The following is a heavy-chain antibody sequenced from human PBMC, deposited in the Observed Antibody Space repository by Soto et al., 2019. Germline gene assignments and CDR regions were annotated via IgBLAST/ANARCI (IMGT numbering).Heavy chain of an antibody. CDR3: ATSPRPLFCSSTSCYGYGNNWCDP. V-gene: IGHV1-69*02. Sequence: GASVKVSCKASGGTFSSYTISWVRQAPGQGLEWMGRIIPILGIANYAQKFQGRVTITADKSTSTAYMELSSLRSEDTAVYYCATSPRPLFCSSTSCYGYGNNWCDPWGQGTLVTVSS. J-gene: IGHJ5*02. D-gene: IGHD2-2*01. CDR1: GGTFSSYT. CDR2: IIPILGIA.